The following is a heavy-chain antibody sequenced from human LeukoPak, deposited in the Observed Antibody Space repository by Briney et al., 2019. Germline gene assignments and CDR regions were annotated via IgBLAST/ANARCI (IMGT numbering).Heavy chain of an antibody. CDR1: GFTFSSYS. J-gene: IGHJ6*04. CDR3: ARKLWFGDPADV. CDR2: ISSSSSYI. D-gene: IGHD3-10*01. V-gene: IGHV3-21*01. Sequence: PGGSLRLSCAASGFTFSSYSMNWVRQAPGKGLEWVSSISSSSSYIYYADSVKGRLTISRDNAKNSLYLQMNSLRAEDTAVYYCARKLWFGDPADVWGKGTTVTISS.